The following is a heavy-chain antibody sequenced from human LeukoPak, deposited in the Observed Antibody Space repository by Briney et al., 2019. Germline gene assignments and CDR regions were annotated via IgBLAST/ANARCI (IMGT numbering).Heavy chain of an antibody. J-gene: IGHJ3*02. CDR3: AHRHRGVASDI. V-gene: IGHV2-5*01. D-gene: IGHD2-15*01. CDR1: GVSLSSDAGG. Sequence: SGPTLVNPTQTLTLTCTFSGVSLSSDAGGVGWIRQPPGGALEWLGVIYENDEKLYSSSLQNRLSITKDTSKNQVVLTMANMDPVDTATYYCAHRHRGVASDIWGQGTMVTVSS. CDR2: IYENDEK.